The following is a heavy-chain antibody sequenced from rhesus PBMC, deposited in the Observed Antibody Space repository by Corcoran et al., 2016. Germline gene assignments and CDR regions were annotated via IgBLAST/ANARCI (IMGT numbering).Heavy chain of an antibody. J-gene: IGHJ4*01. Sequence: QVQLQESGPGLVKPSETLSLTCDVSGYSISSGYDWSWIRQPPGKGLEWIGYIGGISFNTTDNPSRKSRVTISKDTSKKPLSLKLSAVTAADTAVYYCAREWGGAGVCYGPDYWGQGVLVTVSS. CDR1: GYSISSGYD. CDR2: IGGISFNT. D-gene: IGHD2-8*01. V-gene: IGHV4-127*01. CDR3: AREWGGAGVCYGPDY.